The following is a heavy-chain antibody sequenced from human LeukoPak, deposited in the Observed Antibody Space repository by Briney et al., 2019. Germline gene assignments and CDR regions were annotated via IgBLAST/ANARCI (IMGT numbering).Heavy chain of an antibody. Sequence: GGSLRLSRSASGFPFSNYAMHWVRLAPGKGLEYVSAITSNGGSAYYADHVKGRFTISRDNSNNMLYLQMSSLRIDDTATYYCVTYGDYVGESYDIWGRGTMVTVSS. CDR1: GFPFSNYA. D-gene: IGHD4-17*01. V-gene: IGHV3-64D*06. CDR3: VTYGDYVGESYDI. CDR2: ITSNGGSA. J-gene: IGHJ3*02.